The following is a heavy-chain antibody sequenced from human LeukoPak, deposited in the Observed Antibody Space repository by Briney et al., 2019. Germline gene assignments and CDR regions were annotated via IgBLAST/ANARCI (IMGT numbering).Heavy chain of an antibody. J-gene: IGHJ4*02. V-gene: IGHV3-11*01. D-gene: IGHD1/OR15-1a*01. CDR3: ARVRAGTNEY. CDR2: ISSSGSNI. Sequence: GGSLRLSCAASGFTFSNYYMSWIRQAPGKGLGWVSYISSSGSNIYYADSVKGRFTISRDNAKNSLYLQMNSLRAEETAVYYCARVRAGTNEYWGEGKLVTVSS. CDR1: GFTFSNYY.